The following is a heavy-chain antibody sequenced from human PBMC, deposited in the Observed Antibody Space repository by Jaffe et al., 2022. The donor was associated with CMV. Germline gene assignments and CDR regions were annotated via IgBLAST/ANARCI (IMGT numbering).Heavy chain of an antibody. Sequence: QVQLRQWGAGLLKPSETLSLTCAVYGGSFSGYFWSWIRQPPGKGLEWIGEISHSGNTNYNPSLKSRVTISIDTSKNQFSLNLNSVTAADTALYFCARGAYSSGWYGRRAGSLYVDLWGRGTLVTVSS. CDR1: GGSFSGYF. D-gene: IGHD6-19*01. J-gene: IGHJ2*01. CDR2: ISHSGNT. V-gene: IGHV4-34*01. CDR3: ARGAYSSGWYGRRAGSLYVDL.